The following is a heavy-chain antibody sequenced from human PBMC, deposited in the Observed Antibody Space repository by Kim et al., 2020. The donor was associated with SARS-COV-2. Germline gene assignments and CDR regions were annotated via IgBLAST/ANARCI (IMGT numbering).Heavy chain of an antibody. D-gene: IGHD4-17*01. Sequence: SVKVSCKASGGTFSSYTISWVRQAPGQGLEWMGRIIPILGIANYAQKFQGRVTITADKSTSTAYMELSSLRSEDTAVYYCAREGYGDEGWFDPWGQGTLVTVSS. CDR3: AREGYGDEGWFDP. CDR1: GGTFSSYT. CDR2: IIPILGIA. J-gene: IGHJ5*02. V-gene: IGHV1-69*04.